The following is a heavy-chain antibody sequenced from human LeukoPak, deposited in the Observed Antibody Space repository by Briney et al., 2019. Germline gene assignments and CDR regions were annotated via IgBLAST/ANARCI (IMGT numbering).Heavy chain of an antibody. J-gene: IGHJ3*02. Sequence: GRSLRLSCAASGFTFSSHGMHWVRQAPGKGLEWVTVISNDGSNKYYADSVKGRFTISRDNSKNTPFLQMNSLRIEDTAIYYCAKTYDTTGLFYGFDIWGQGTMVTVSS. V-gene: IGHV3-30*18. CDR1: GFTFSSHG. D-gene: IGHD2-8*02. CDR2: ISNDGSNK. CDR3: AKTYDTTGLFYGFDI.